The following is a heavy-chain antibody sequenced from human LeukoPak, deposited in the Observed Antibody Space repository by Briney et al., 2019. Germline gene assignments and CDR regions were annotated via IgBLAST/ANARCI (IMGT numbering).Heavy chain of an antibody. J-gene: IGHJ4*02. CDR2: IYYSGST. CDR1: GGSISSSSYY. CDR3: ARARAYSSSWYYFDY. D-gene: IGHD6-13*01. V-gene: IGHV4-39*07. Sequence: KPSETLSLTCTVSGGSISSSSYYWGWIRQPPGKGLEWIGSIYYSGSTYYNPSLKSRVTISVDTSKNQFSLKPSSVTAADTAVYHCARARAYSSSWYYFDYWGQGTLVTVSS.